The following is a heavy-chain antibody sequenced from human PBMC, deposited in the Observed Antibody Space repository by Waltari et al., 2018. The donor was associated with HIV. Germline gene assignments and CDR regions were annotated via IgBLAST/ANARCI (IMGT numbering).Heavy chain of an antibody. J-gene: IGHJ6*02. V-gene: IGHV3-53*01. CDR3: ARDPRSSGYYGMDV. CDR1: GLTISDNY. D-gene: IGHD1-26*01. CDR2: IYSGGST. Sequence: EVQLVVSGGALIEPRGSLRLSCAASGLTISDNYMSWVRQAPGKGLEWVSVIYSGGSTYYADSVKGRFTISRDNSKNTLSLHMNSLRAEDTAVYYCARDPRSSGYYGMDVWGQGATVTVSS.